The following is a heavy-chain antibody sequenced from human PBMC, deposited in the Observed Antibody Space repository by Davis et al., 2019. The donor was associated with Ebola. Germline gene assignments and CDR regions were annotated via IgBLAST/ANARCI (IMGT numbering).Heavy chain of an antibody. V-gene: IGHV3-64D*08. Sequence: GESLKISCSASGLTFSSYAMHWVRQAPGKGLEYVSAISSNGGSTYYADSVKDRFTISRDNSKNTLYLQMSSLRAEETAVYYCVKASGRFLEWFLYGMDVWGQGTTVTVSS. CDR2: ISSNGGST. CDR1: GLTFSSYA. J-gene: IGHJ6*02. D-gene: IGHD3-3*01. CDR3: VKASGRFLEWFLYGMDV.